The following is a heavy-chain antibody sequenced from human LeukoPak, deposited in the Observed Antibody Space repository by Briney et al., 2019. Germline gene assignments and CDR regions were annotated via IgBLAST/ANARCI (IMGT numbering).Heavy chain of an antibody. CDR3: ARDIPPPY. CDR1: GFTVSSNH. Sequence: GGSLRLSCAASGFTVSSNHMSWVRQAPGKGLEWVSVIYSGGITYYADSVEGRFTVSRDNSKNTLYLQMNSLRAEDTAVYFCARDIPPPYWGPGTLVTVSS. J-gene: IGHJ4*02. CDR2: IYSGGIT. V-gene: IGHV3-53*01.